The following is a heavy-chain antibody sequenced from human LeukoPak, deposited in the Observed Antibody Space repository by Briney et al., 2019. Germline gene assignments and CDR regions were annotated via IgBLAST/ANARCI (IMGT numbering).Heavy chain of an antibody. D-gene: IGHD4-17*01. CDR2: IYYSGST. V-gene: IGHV4-31*03. J-gene: IGHJ4*02. Sequence: SETLSLTCTVSGGSISSGGYYWSWIPQHPGKGLEWIGYIYYSGSTYYNPSLKSRVTISVDTSKNQFSLKLSSVTAADTAVYYCAREGYGDYEVDYWGQGTLVTVSS. CDR3: AREGYGDYEVDY. CDR1: GGSISSGGYY.